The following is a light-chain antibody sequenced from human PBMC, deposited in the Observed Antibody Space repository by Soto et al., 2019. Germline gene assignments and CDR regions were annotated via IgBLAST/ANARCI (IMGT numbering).Light chain of an antibody. CDR1: SGSIASNY. CDR3: QSYDSSYVV. CDR2: EDN. Sequence: NFMLTQPHSVSESPGKTVTISCTGSSGSIASNYVQWYQQRPGSAPTTVIYEDNQRPSGVPVRFSGSIDSSSNSASLTISGLKTEDEADYYCQSYDSSYVVFGGGTKLTVL. J-gene: IGLJ2*01. V-gene: IGLV6-57*02.